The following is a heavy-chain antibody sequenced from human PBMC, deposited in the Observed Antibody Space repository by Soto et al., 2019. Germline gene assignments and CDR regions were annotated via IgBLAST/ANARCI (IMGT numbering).Heavy chain of an antibody. Sequence: PVGSLGVSCVSSGFILRDSTVNAGRHAPVKGVDWVSLISSSSSFIYYPDSVKGRFTISRDNAKNSLFLQMNSLRAEDAAVYYCARVGHTTRIVAPGTGGDHWGQGTLVTVSS. V-gene: IGHV3-21*01. D-gene: IGHD6-13*01. J-gene: IGHJ4*02. CDR1: GFILRDST. CDR3: ARVGHTTRIVAPGTGGDH. CDR2: ISSSSSFI.